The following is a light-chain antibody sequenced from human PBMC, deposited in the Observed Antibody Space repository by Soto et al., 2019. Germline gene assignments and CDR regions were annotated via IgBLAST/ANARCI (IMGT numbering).Light chain of an antibody. Sequence: DIQLTQSPSFLSASVGDRVTITCRASQGISTYLAWYLQRPGKAPKLLIYGASTLQSGVPSRFSGSGSGTEFTLTISGLQPEDFGTYYCQQLHSDWYAFGQGTKLEIK. CDR1: QGISTY. CDR2: GAS. J-gene: IGKJ2*01. V-gene: IGKV1-9*01. CDR3: QQLHSDWYA.